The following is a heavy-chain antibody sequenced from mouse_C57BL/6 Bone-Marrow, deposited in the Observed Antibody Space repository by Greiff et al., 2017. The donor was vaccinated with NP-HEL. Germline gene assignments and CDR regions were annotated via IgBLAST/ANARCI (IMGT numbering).Heavy chain of an antibody. V-gene: IGHV5-6*01. D-gene: IGHD1-1*01. CDR3: ARQWDYYGSSYVGWYFDV. CDR1: GFTFSSYG. Sequence: EVKLMESGGDLVKPGGSLKLSCAASGFTFSSYGMSWVRQTPDKRLEWVATISSGGSYTYYPDSVKGRFTISRDNAKNTLYLQMSSLKSEDTAMYYCARQWDYYGSSYVGWYFDVWGTGTTVTVSS. J-gene: IGHJ1*03. CDR2: ISSGGSYT.